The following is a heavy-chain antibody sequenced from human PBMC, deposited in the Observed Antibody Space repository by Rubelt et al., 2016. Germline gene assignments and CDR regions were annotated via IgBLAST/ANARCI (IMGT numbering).Heavy chain of an antibody. V-gene: IGHV3-30*02. Sequence: WVAFIRDDRSNKYYADSVKGRFTISRDNSKNTLYLQMNSLRAEDTAVYYCAKVRTGTPALTYYYYGMVVWGQGTTVTVSS. CDR3: AKVRTGTPALTYYYYGMVV. J-gene: IGHJ6*02. D-gene: IGHD1-1*01. CDR2: IRDDRSNK.